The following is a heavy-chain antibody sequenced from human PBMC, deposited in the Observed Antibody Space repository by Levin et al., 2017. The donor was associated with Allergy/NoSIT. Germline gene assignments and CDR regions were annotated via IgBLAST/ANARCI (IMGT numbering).Heavy chain of an antibody. CDR2: INQGGSER. J-gene: IGHJ6*02. CDR1: GFTFSSFY. CDR3: AREEGWGYYYGMDV. D-gene: IGHD3-22*01. V-gene: IGHV3-7*01. Sequence: PGESLKISCAASGFTFSSFYMSWVRQAPGKGLEWVANINQGGSERYYVDSVKGRFTISRDNAKSSLYLQMNSLRAEDSAVYYCAREEGWGYYYGMDVWGQGTTVTVSS.